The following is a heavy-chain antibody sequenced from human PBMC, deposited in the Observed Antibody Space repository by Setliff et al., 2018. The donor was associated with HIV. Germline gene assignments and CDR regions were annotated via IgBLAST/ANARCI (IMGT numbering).Heavy chain of an antibody. CDR1: GGSFSGYY. D-gene: IGHD3-10*01. J-gene: IGHJ5*02. Sequence: PSETLSLTCAVYGGSFSGYYWSWVRQPPGKGLEWIGEINHSGSTNSNPSLKSRATISADTSKNQFSLKLTSVTAADTAVYYCARGRMGYYGSGSYLPWGQGMLVTVSS. CDR2: INHSGST. V-gene: IGHV4-34*01. CDR3: ARGRMGYYGSGSYLP.